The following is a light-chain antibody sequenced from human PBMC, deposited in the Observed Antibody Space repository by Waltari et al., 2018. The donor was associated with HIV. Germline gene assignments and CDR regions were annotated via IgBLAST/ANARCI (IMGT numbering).Light chain of an antibody. Sequence: QSALTQPPSASGSPGQSATISCTGTSSDGGGYNYVSWYQQHPGKAPKLLIYDVTKRPSGVPDRFSGSKSGNTASLTVSGLQAEDEADYYCNSYAGNNKGVFGTGTKVTVL. CDR3: NSYAGNNKGV. CDR1: SSDGGGYNY. J-gene: IGLJ1*01. V-gene: IGLV2-8*01. CDR2: DVT.